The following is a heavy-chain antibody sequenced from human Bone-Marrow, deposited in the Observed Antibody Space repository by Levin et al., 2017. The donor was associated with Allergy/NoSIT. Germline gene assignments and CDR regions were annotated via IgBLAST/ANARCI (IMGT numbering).Heavy chain of an antibody. Sequence: PGESLKISCAASGFTFSSYAMNWVRQAPGKGLEWVSVISGSGGSTYYAESVKGRFTISRDNSKNTLYLQMNSLRAEDTAVYYCAKDLYCSGGTCYSLWAHWGQGTLVTVSS. J-gene: IGHJ4*02. CDR3: AKDLYCSGGTCYSLWAH. CDR2: ISGSGGST. V-gene: IGHV3-23*01. CDR1: GFTFSSYA. D-gene: IGHD2-15*01.